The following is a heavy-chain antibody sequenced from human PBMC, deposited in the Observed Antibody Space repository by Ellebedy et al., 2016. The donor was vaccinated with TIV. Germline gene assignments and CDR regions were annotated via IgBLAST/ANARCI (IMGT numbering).Heavy chain of an antibody. V-gene: IGHV3-74*01. CDR2: INSDGSTT. CDR3: ARGTTTVTTSGAFDI. CDR1: GFTFSSYW. D-gene: IGHD4-17*01. J-gene: IGHJ3*02. Sequence: GESLKISCATSGFTFSSYWMYWARQAPGKGLVWVSRINSDGSTTNYADSVKGRFTMSRDHAKNTLYLQMNSLRAEDTAVYYCARGTTTVTTSGAFDIWGQGTMASVSS.